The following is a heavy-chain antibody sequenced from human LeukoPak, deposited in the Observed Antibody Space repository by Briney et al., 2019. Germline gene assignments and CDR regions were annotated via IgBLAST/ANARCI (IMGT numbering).Heavy chain of an antibody. J-gene: IGHJ5*02. Sequence: ASVKVSCKASGYTFTGCYMHWVRQAPGQGLEWMGRINPNSGGTNYAQKFQGRVTMTRDTSISTAYMELSRLRSDDTAVYYCAVEWDTVTTLNWFDPWGQGTLVTVSS. CDR3: AVEWDTVTTLNWFDP. CDR2: INPNSGGT. D-gene: IGHD4-17*01. V-gene: IGHV1-2*06. CDR1: GYTFTGCY.